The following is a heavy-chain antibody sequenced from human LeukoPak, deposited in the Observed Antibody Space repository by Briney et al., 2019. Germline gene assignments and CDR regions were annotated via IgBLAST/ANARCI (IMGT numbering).Heavy chain of an antibody. CDR2: IQYDGSNK. Sequence: GGSLRLSCAASGFTFSSYGMHWVRQAPGKGLEWVAFIQYDGSNKYYADSVKGRFTISRDNSKNTLYLQMNSLRAEDTAVYYCAKDGYYWGQGTLVTVSS. CDR1: GFTFSSYG. CDR3: AKDGYY. D-gene: IGHD5-12*01. V-gene: IGHV3-30*02. J-gene: IGHJ4*02.